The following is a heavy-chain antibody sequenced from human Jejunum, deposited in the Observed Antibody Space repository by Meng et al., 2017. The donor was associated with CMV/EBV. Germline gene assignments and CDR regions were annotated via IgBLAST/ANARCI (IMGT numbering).Heavy chain of an antibody. CDR1: GGSISSYY. CDR3: ARGYSSDWYDY. J-gene: IGHJ4*02. CDR2: IYPNGNT. D-gene: IGHD6-19*01. Sequence: QVQLQESGPGLVKPSEPLSLTCTVSGGSISSYYWSWIRQPAGKGLEWIGRIYPNGNTNYNPSLQSRVTMSVDTSKNQFSLKLTSVTAADTAVYYCARGYSSDWYDYWGQGALVTVSS. V-gene: IGHV4-4*07.